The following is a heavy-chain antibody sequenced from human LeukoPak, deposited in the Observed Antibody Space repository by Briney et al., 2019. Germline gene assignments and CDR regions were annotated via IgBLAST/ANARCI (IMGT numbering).Heavy chain of an antibody. J-gene: IGHJ4*02. V-gene: IGHV1-24*01. CDR3: ARVVVVAATPPDY. D-gene: IGHD2-15*01. Sequence: ASVKVSCKVSGYTLTELSMHWVRQAPGKGLEWMGGFDPEDGETIYAQKFQGRVTMTTDTSTSTAYMELRSLRSDDTAVYYCARVVVVAATPPDYWGQGTLVTVSS. CDR2: FDPEDGET. CDR1: GYTLTELS.